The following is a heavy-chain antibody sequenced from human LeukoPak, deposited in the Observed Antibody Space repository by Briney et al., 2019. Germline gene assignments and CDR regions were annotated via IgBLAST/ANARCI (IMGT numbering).Heavy chain of an antibody. Sequence: GASVKVSCKASGYTFTSYYMHWVRQAPGQGLEWMGIINPSGGSTSYAQKFQGRVTMTRDTSTSTVYMELSSLRSEDTAVYYCARELHLRIAVASTATDYWGQGTLVTVSS. V-gene: IGHV1-46*01. J-gene: IGHJ4*02. CDR1: GYTFTSYY. CDR2: INPSGGST. D-gene: IGHD6-19*01. CDR3: ARELHLRIAVASTATDY.